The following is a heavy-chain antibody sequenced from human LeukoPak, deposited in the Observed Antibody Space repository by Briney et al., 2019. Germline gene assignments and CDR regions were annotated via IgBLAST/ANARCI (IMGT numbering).Heavy chain of an antibody. V-gene: IGHV4-34*01. CDR2: INHSGST. Sequence: SETLSLTCAVYGGSFSGYYWSWIRQPPGKGLEWIGEINHSGSTNYNPSLKSRVTISVDTSKNQFSLKLSSVTAADTAVYYCARSGSYSPYNWFDPWGQGTLVTVSS. J-gene: IGHJ5*02. D-gene: IGHD1-26*01. CDR3: ARSGSYSPYNWFDP. CDR1: GGSFSGYY.